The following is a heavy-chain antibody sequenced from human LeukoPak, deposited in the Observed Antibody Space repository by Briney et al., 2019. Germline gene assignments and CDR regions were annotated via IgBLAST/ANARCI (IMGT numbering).Heavy chain of an antibody. CDR2: IYTSGST. CDR3: ASMFGESLVTAIGASDI. Sequence: SETLSLTCTVSGGSISSYYWSWIRQPAGKGLEWIGRIYTSGSTNYNPSLRSRVTMSVDTSKNQFSLKLSSVTAADTAVYYCASMFGESLVTAIGASDIWGQGTMVTVSS. V-gene: IGHV4-4*07. D-gene: IGHD2-21*02. CDR1: GGSISSYY. J-gene: IGHJ3*02.